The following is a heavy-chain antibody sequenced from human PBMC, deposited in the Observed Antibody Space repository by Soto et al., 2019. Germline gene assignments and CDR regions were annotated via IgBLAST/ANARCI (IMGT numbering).Heavy chain of an antibody. D-gene: IGHD2-2*01. V-gene: IGHV1-46*01. CDR2: INPSGGIT. J-gene: IGHJ4*02. Sequence: ASVKVSCKASGYTFTSSYIHWVRQAPGQGLEWMGIINPSGGITSYAQKFQGRVTMTRDTSTSTVYMELSNLTSDDTALYYCARRYCTSTSCYYFGLWGQGTLVTVSS. CDR1: GYTFTSSY. CDR3: ARRYCTSTSCYYFGL.